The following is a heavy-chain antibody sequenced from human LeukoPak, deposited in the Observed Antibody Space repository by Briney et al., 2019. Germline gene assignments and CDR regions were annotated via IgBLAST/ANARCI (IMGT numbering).Heavy chain of an antibody. Sequence: GASVKVSCKASGYTFTSYDINWVRQATGQGLEWMGWMNPNSGNTGYAQKFQGRVTITRNTSISTAYMELSSLRSEDTAVYYCARAGGSLEEVPAAKDVGPRETSGFFAPQNWFDPWGQGTLVTVSS. CDR2: MNPNSGNT. CDR3: ARAGGSLEEVPAAKDVGPRETSGFFAPQNWFDP. CDR1: GYTFTSYD. D-gene: IGHD2-2*01. V-gene: IGHV1-8*03. J-gene: IGHJ5*02.